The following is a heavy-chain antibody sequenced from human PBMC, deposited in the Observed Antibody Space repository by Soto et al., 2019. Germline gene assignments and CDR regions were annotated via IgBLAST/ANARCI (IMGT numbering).Heavy chain of an antibody. CDR3: AKDDSSSWYYCDY. J-gene: IGHJ4*02. V-gene: IGHV3-30*18. Sequence: VGSLRLSCAASGFTFSSYGMHWVRQAPGKGLEWVAVISYDGSNKYYADSVKGRFTISRDNSKNALYLQMNSLRAEDTAVYYCAKDDSSSWYYCDYWGQGTLVTVSS. CDR1: GFTFSSYG. D-gene: IGHD6-13*01. CDR2: ISYDGSNK.